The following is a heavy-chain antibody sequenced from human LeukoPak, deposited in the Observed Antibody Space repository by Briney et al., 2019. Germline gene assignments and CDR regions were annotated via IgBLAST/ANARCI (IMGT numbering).Heavy chain of an antibody. CDR1: GGTFSSYA. J-gene: IGHJ4*02. CDR2: IIPIFGTA. Sequence: SVKVSCKASGGTFSSYAINWVRQAPGQGLEWMGGIIPIFGTANYAQKFQGRVTITADESTSTAYMELSSLRSEDTAVYYCASMDYYDSSGYYYYFDYWGQGTLVTVSS. CDR3: ASMDYYDSSGYYYYFDY. D-gene: IGHD3-22*01. V-gene: IGHV1-69*13.